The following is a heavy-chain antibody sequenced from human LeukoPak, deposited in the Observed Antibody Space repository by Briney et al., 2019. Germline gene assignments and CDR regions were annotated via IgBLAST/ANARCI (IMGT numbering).Heavy chain of an antibody. D-gene: IGHD1/OR15-1a*01. CDR1: GFTFSSYA. Sequence: GGSLRLSCAASGFTFSSYAMHWVRQAPGKGLEWVAVISYDGSNKYYADSVKGRFTISRDNSKNTLYLQMNSLRAEDTAVYYCAQNIEWGQGTLVTVPS. CDR2: ISYDGSNK. J-gene: IGHJ4*02. CDR3: AQNIE. V-gene: IGHV3-30-3*01.